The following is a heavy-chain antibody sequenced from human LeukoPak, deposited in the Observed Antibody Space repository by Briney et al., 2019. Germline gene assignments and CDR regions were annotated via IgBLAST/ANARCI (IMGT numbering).Heavy chain of an antibody. D-gene: IGHD4-17*01. CDR3: ASAYVDYGGVEYYFDY. CDR1: GGSISSSSYY. J-gene: IGHJ4*02. Sequence: SETLSLTCTVPGGSISSSSYYWGWIRQPPGKGLEWIGSIYYSGSTYYNPSLKSRVTISVDTSKNQFSLKLSSVTAADTAVYYCASAYVDYGGVEYYFDYWGQGTLVTVSS. CDR2: IYYSGST. V-gene: IGHV4-39*07.